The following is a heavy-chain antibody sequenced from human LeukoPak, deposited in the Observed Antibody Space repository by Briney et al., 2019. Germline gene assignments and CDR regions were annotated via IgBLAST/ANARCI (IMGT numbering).Heavy chain of an antibody. CDR1: GGSLSSGSYY. CDR2: IYTSGST. J-gene: IGHJ6*03. D-gene: IGHD3-10*01. Sequence: SETLSLTCTVSGGSLSSGSYYWSWIRQPAGKGLEWIGRIYTSGSTNYNPSLKSRVTISVDTSKNQFSLKLSSVTAADTAVYYCAREPGDYYYYYYMDVWGKGTTVTVSS. CDR3: AREPGDYYYYYYMDV. V-gene: IGHV4-61*02.